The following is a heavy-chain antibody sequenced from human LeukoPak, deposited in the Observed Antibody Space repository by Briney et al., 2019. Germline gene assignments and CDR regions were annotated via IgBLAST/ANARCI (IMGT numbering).Heavy chain of an antibody. CDR1: GYSFTRNG. D-gene: IGHD3-16*01. V-gene: IGHV1-18*01. CDR3: ARDVNYAFDY. J-gene: IGHJ4*02. Sequence: ASVKVSCKPSGYSFTRNGISWERQAPGQGLEWMAWISANSGNTNYAQNFQDRVTLTTDTSTSTAYMELRSLRSDDTAVYYCARDVNYAFDYWGQGTLVTVSS. CDR2: ISANSGNT.